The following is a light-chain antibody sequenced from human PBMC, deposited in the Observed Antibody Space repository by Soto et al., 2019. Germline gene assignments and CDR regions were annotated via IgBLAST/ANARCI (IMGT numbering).Light chain of an antibody. Sequence: AIQVTQSPSSLSASVGDRVTISCRASQVIGNDLGWYKQKPGKAPKLLIYAAYTLQTGVASRFSGSGSGTDFTLTISSLQPEDFATYYCLQDYIYPWTFGQGTKVEIK. V-gene: IGKV1-6*01. J-gene: IGKJ1*01. CDR1: QVIGND. CDR2: AAY. CDR3: LQDYIYPWT.